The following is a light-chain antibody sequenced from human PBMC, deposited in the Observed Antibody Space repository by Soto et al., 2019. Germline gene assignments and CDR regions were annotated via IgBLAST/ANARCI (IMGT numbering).Light chain of an antibody. CDR1: QSIGSW. CDR3: QHYNSYPLT. CDR2: KAS. V-gene: IGKV1-5*03. Sequence: DIQMTQSPSTLSASVGDRVTITCRASQSIGSWLAWYQQKPGKAPDLLIYKASSLASGVPSRFSGSGSGTAFTLTISSLQPDDFATYYCQHYNSYPLTFGGGTKVEIK. J-gene: IGKJ4*01.